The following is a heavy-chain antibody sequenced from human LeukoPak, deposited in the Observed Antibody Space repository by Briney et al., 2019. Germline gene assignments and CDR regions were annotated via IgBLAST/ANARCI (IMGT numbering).Heavy chain of an antibody. J-gene: IGHJ5*02. CDR1: GFTFSNYG. D-gene: IGHD6-19*01. Sequence: PGRSLRLSCVASGFTFSNYGMHWVRQAPGKGLEWVALIWYDGSNKYYVDSVKGRFTISRDNSKNTVYVQMNSLRGEDTAVYYCARGSGAMAGTLDPWGQGTLVIVSS. CDR3: ARGSGAMAGTLDP. V-gene: IGHV3-33*01. CDR2: IWYDGSNK.